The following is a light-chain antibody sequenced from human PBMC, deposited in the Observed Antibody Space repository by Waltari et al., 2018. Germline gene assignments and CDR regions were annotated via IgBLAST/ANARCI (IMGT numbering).Light chain of an antibody. CDR2: GAS. CDR1: QSISSNF. CDR3: QQYGSSLPWT. Sequence: EIVLTQSPGNLSLSPGERATLSCRASQSISSNFLAWYQQKPGQAPRLLIYGASSRATGIPDRFSGSGSGTAFTLTISRLEPEDFAVYYCQQYGSSLPWTFGQGTKVEIK. V-gene: IGKV3-20*01. J-gene: IGKJ1*01.